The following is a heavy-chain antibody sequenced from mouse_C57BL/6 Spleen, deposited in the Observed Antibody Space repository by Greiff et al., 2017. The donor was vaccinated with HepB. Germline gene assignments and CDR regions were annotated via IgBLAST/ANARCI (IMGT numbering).Heavy chain of an antibody. J-gene: IGHJ4*01. CDR1: GYTFTSYG. D-gene: IGHD2-5*01. CDR2: IYPRSGNT. CDR3: ARRSYSNYEGYAMDY. V-gene: IGHV1-81*01. Sequence: VQLQQSGAELARPGASVKLSCKASGYTFTSYGISWVKQRTGQGLEWIGEIYPRSGNTYYNEKFKGKATLTADKSSSTAYMELRSLTSEDSAVYFCARRSYSNYEGYAMDYWGQGTSVTVSS.